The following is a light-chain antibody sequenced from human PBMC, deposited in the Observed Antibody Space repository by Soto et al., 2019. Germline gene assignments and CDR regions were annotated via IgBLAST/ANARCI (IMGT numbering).Light chain of an antibody. CDR1: QSISSW. V-gene: IGKV1-5*01. CDR2: DAS. J-gene: IGKJ1*01. CDR3: QQYNNWPRT. Sequence: DIQMTQSPSTLSASVGDRVTITCRASQSISSWLAWYQQKPGKAPKLLIYDASSLESGVPSRFSGSGSGTEFTLTISRLQSEDFAVYYCQQYNNWPRTFGQGTKVDIK.